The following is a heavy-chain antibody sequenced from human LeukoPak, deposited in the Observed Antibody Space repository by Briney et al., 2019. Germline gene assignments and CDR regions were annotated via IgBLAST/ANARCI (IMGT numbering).Heavy chain of an antibody. D-gene: IGHD4-17*01. J-gene: IGHJ4*02. V-gene: IGHV4-31*03. CDR2: IYYSGST. Sequence: SQTLSLTCTVSGGSISSGGYYWSWIRQHPGKGLEWIGYIYYSGSTYYNPSLKSRVTISVDTSKNQFSLKLSSVTVADTAVYYCARDDYGDHIFDYWGQGTLVTVSS. CDR3: ARDDYGDHIFDY. CDR1: GGSISSGGYY.